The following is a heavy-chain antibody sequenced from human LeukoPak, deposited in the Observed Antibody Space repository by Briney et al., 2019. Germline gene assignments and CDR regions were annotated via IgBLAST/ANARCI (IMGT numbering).Heavy chain of an antibody. CDR3: ARGVYSSGWFNWFDP. V-gene: IGHV4-34*01. CDR1: GGSFSGYY. Sequence: SETLSLTCAVYGGSFSGYYRSWIRQPPGKGLEWIGEINHSGSTNYNPSLKSRVTISVDTSKNQFSLKLSSVTAADTAVYYCARGVYSSGWFNWFDPWGQGTLVTVSS. CDR2: INHSGST. D-gene: IGHD6-19*01. J-gene: IGHJ5*02.